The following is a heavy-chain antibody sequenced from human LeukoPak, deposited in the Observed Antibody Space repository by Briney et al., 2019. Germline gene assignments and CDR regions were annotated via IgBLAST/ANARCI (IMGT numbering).Heavy chain of an antibody. J-gene: IGHJ4*02. CDR3: ARHSIDLPMVFQYFDY. V-gene: IGHV4-59*08. CDR2: IYYSGST. CDR1: GGSISSYY. Sequence: PSETLSLTCTVSGGSISSYYWSWIRQPPGKGLEWIGYIYYSGSTNYNPSLKSRVTISVDTSKNQFSLKLSSVTAADTAVYYCARHSIDLPMVFQYFDYWGQGTLVTVSS. D-gene: IGHD3-10*01.